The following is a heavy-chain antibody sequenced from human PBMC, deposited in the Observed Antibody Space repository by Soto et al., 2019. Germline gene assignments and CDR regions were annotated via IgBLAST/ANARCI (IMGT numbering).Heavy chain of an antibody. CDR1: GGTFSSYA. CDR2: IIPIFGTA. V-gene: IGHV1-69*12. J-gene: IGHJ4*02. CDR3: PHGACISNSCHLYYFDY. D-gene: IGHD2-2*01. Sequence: QVQLVQSGAEVKKPGSSVKVSCKASGGTFSSYAISWVRQAPGQGLEWMGGIIPIFGTANYAQKFQGRVTITADEPPETPYMELRRLRSEDTAVYYWPHGACISNSCHLYYFDYWGQGTLVTVSS.